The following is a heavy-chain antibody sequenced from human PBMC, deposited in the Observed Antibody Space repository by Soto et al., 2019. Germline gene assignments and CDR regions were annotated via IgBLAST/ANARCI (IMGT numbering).Heavy chain of an antibody. J-gene: IGHJ2*01. CDR3: ARALDSGGRCYFDL. CDR1: GFSLSTSGVA. CDR2: IYWDDDK. D-gene: IGHD4-17*01. Sequence: QITLKESGPTLVKPTQTLTLTCTFSGFSLSTSGVAVGWIRQPAGKALEWLTLIYWDDDKSYSPSLKRRLTTPRDTSKYQVVPIVTNMAPVDTATYYCARALDSGGRCYFDLWGRGTLVTVSS. V-gene: IGHV2-5*02.